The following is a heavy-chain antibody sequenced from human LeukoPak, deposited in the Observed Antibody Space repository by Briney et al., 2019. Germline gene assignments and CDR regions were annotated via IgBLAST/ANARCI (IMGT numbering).Heavy chain of an antibody. J-gene: IGHJ4*02. V-gene: IGHV3-11*01. CDR2: ISSSGSTI. D-gene: IGHD3-10*01. CDR1: GFTFSDYY. Sequence: GGSLRLSCAASGFTFSDYYMSWIRQAPGKGLEWVSYISSSGSTIYYADSVKGRFTISRDNAKNSLYLQMNSLRAEDTAVYYCAKDRYYYGSGSSYFDYWGQGTLVTVSS. CDR3: AKDRYYYGSGSSYFDY.